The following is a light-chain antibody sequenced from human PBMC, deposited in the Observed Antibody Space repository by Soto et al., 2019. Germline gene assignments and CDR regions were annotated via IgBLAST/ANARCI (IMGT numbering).Light chain of an antibody. V-gene: IGKV1-39*01. CDR1: QTISTY. J-gene: IGKJ2*01. CDR2: AAS. Sequence: DIQMTQSPSSLSASVGDRVTITCRASQTISTYLKWYQLKPGKAPNLLIYAASSFQSGVPSRFGGSGSGTDFTLTISSQPPEDFATYYCQQSYNTPYTFGQGTKLQIK. CDR3: QQSYNTPYT.